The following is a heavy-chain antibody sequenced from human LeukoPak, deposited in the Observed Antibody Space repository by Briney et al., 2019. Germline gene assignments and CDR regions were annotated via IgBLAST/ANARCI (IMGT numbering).Heavy chain of an antibody. CDR1: GGSFSGYY. D-gene: IGHD2-15*01. V-gene: IGHV4-34*01. J-gene: IGHJ3*02. Sequence: PSETLSLTCAVYGGSFSGYYWSWIRQPPGKGLEWIGNIYYSGTTYYNPSLKSRVTISVDTSKNQFSLKLSSVTAADTAVYYCARSGCGGESCYSQRGAFDIWGQGTKVTVSS. CDR3: ARSGCGGESCYSQRGAFDI. CDR2: IYYSGTT.